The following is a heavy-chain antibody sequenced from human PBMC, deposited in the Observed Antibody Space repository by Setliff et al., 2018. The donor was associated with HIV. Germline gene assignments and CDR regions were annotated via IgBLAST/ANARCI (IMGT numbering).Heavy chain of an antibody. J-gene: IGHJ6*03. V-gene: IGHV1-18*01. CDR1: GYTFSTYG. Sequence: ASVKVSCKASGYTFSTYGISWVRQAPGQGLEWMGWISAYNGNTNYAQKLQGRVTVTTDTSTSTAYMELRSLRSDDTAVYYCARDRGVYCSGYYNYYYYMDVWGKGTTVTVSS. CDR3: ARDRGVYCSGYYNYYYYMDV. CDR2: ISAYNGNT. D-gene: IGHD2-15*01.